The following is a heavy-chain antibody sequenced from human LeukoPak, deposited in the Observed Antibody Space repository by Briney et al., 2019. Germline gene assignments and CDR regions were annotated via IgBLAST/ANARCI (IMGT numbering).Heavy chain of an antibody. J-gene: IGHJ4*02. V-gene: IGHV3-66*01. Sequence: GGSLRLSFAASGFTVSSNYMSWVRQAPGKGLEWVSVIYSGGTTYYADSVKGRFTISRDNSKNTLYLQMNSLRAEDTAVYYCQSNTAMVPFDYWGQGTLVTVSS. CDR1: GFTVSSNY. CDR3: QSNTAMVPFDY. CDR2: IYSGGTT. D-gene: IGHD5-18*01.